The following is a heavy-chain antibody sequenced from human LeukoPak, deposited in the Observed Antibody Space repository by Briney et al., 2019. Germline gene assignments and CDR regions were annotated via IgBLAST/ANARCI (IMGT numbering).Heavy chain of an antibody. CDR3: ARDYALTTLDY. D-gene: IGHD4-11*01. CDR2: IWYDGSNK. Sequence: GGSLRLSCAASGFTFSSYGMPWVRQAPGKGLEWVAVIWYDGSNKYYADSVKGRFTISRDNSKNTLYLQMDSLRAEDTAVYYCARDYALTTLDYWGQGTLVTVSS. J-gene: IGHJ4*02. V-gene: IGHV3-33*01. CDR1: GFTFSSYG.